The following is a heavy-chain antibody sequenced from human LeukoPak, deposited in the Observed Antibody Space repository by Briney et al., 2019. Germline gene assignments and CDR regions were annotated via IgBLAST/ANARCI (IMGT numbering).Heavy chain of an antibody. Sequence: GGSLRLSCAASGFTVSSNYMSWVRQAPGKGLEWVSSISSSSSYIYYADSVKGRFTISRDNAKNSLYLQMNSLRDEDTAVYYCARVSGHSGYYFDYWGQGTLVTVSS. J-gene: IGHJ4*02. CDR1: GFTVSSNY. D-gene: IGHD3-22*01. CDR2: ISSSSSYI. CDR3: ARVSGHSGYYFDY. V-gene: IGHV3-21*01.